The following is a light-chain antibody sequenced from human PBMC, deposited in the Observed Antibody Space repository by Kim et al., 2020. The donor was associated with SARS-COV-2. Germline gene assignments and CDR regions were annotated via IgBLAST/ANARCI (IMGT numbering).Light chain of an antibody. V-gene: IGKV1-9*01. CDR3: QQFNSYPQ. Sequence: IQLTQSPSSLSASVGDRVTITCRASQDISSYLAWYQKKPGKAPELLIFGASNLARGVPSRFSGSGSGTDFTLTINSLQPEDFAAYYCQQFNSYPQFGGGTKVEIK. CDR2: GAS. CDR1: QDISSY. J-gene: IGKJ4*02.